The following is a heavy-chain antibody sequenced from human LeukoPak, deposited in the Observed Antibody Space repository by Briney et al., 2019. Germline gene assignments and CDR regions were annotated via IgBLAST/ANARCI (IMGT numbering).Heavy chain of an antibody. CDR1: GGSISIYY. Sequence: SETLSLTCTVSGGSISIYYWSWIRQPPGKGLEWIGYIYYSGSTNYNPSLKSRVTISVDTSKNQFSLKLSSVTAADTAVYYCARQVGYSYGLSGGWFDPWGQGTLVTVSS. V-gene: IGHV4-59*08. D-gene: IGHD5-18*01. J-gene: IGHJ5*02. CDR2: IYYSGST. CDR3: ARQVGYSYGLSGGWFDP.